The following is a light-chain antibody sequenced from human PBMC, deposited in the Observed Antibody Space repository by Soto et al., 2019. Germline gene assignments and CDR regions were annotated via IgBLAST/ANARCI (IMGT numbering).Light chain of an antibody. CDR3: QQYAWGA. CDR1: QSISTW. V-gene: IGKV1-5*03. Sequence: DIQMTQSPSTLSASVGDRVTITCRASQSISTWLAWYQQKPGKAPKLLIYKASSLESGVPSRFSGSGSGTDFTLTISRLEPEDFAVYYCQQYAWGAFGGGTKVDIK. J-gene: IGKJ4*01. CDR2: KAS.